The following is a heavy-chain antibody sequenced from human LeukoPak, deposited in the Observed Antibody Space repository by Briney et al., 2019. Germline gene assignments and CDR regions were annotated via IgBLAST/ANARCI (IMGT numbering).Heavy chain of an antibody. CDR3: ARVREYCSGASCRRYWFDP. CDR1: GYTFTGYY. Sequence: ASVKVSCKASGYTFTGYYMHWVRQAPRQGLEWMGRINPNSGGTNYAQKFQGRVTMTRDTSISTAYMELSRLRSDDTAVYYCARVREYCSGASCRRYWFDPWGQGTLVTVSS. D-gene: IGHD2-15*01. CDR2: INPNSGGT. V-gene: IGHV1-2*06. J-gene: IGHJ5*02.